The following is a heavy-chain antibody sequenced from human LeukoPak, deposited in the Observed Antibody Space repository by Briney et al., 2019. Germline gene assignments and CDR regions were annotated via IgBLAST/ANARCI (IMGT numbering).Heavy chain of an antibody. J-gene: IGHJ4*02. CDR2: INWNGGST. CDR3: ARADSYYYDSSGYDY. CDR1: GFTFDDYG. V-gene: IGHV3-20*04. D-gene: IGHD3-22*01. Sequence: PGGSLRLSCAASGFTFDDYGMSWVRRAPGKGLEWVSGINWNGGSTGYADSVKGRFTISTDNAKNSLYLQMNSLRAEDTAFYYCARADSYYYDSSGYDYWGQGTLVTVSS.